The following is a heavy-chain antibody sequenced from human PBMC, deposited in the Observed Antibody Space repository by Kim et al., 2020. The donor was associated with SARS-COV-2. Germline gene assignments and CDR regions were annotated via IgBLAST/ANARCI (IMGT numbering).Heavy chain of an antibody. CDR3: ARDLRYIFDY. J-gene: IGHJ4*02. D-gene: IGHD1-20*01. V-gene: IGHV3-30*04. CDR1: GFTFSSYA. Sequence: GGSLRLSCAASGFTFSSYAMHWVRQAPGKGLEWVAVISYDGSNKYYADSVKGRFTISRDNSKNTLYLQMNSLRAEDTAVYYCARDLRYIFDYWGQGTLVTVSS. CDR2: ISYDGSNK.